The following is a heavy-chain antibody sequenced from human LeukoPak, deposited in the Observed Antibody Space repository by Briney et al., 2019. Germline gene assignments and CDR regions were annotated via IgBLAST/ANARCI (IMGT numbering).Heavy chain of an antibody. V-gene: IGHV2-5*01. CDR1: GFSLNSSGVG. CDR3: AHRPEPGRSGSNYFDP. CDR2: IYWNDDR. D-gene: IGHD3-22*01. J-gene: IGHJ5*02. Sequence: SGPTLVKPTQTLTLTCTFSGFSLNSSGVGVGWIRQPPGKALEWLALIYWNDDRRYSTSLRSRLSITKDTSKNQVVLTMTNMDPVDTATYYCAHRPEPGRSGSNYFDPWGQGTLVTVSS.